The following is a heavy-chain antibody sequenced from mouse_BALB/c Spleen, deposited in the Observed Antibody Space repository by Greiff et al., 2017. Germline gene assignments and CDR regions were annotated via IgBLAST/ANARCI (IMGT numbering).Heavy chain of an antibody. V-gene: IGHV2-2*02. CDR3: ARLPYDYDGAWFAY. D-gene: IGHD2-4*01. CDR2: IWSGGST. CDR1: GFSLTSYG. Sequence: VQLQQSGPGLVQPSQSLSITCTVSGFSLTSYGVHWVRQSPGKGLEWLGVIWSGGSTDYNAAFISRLSISKDNSKSQVFFKMNSLQANDTAIYYCARLPYDYDGAWFAYWGQGTLVTVSA. J-gene: IGHJ3*01.